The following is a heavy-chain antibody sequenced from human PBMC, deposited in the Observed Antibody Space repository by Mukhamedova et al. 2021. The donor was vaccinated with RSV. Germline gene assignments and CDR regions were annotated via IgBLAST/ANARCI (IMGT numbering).Heavy chain of an antibody. J-gene: IGHJ4*02. Sequence: GLEWVSVISNSGDKTHYADSVKGRFTISRDNSKNTLYLQMNGLRAEDAAVYYCANTYSSVGRAEYWGQGTLVTVSS. D-gene: IGHD1-26*01. CDR3: ANTYSSVGRAEY. V-gene: IGHV3-23*01. CDR2: ISNSGDKT.